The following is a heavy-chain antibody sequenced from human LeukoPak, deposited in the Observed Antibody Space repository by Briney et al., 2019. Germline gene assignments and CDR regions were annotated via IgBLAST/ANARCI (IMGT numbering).Heavy chain of an antibody. V-gene: IGHV3-30*04. J-gene: IGHJ4*02. CDR1: GFTFSNYA. Sequence: GRSLRLSCAASGFTFSNYAMHWVRQAPGKGLEWVAVISSDGSKKDYADSVKGRFTNSRDNAKNSLYLQMNSLRAEDTAVYYCATSPVYSYGHPYYFDYWGQGTLVTVSS. CDR3: ATSPVYSYGHPYYFDY. CDR2: ISSDGSKK. D-gene: IGHD5-18*01.